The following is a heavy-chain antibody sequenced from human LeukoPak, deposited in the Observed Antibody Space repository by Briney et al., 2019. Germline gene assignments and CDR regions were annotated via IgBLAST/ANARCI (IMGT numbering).Heavy chain of an antibody. CDR3: AKVPPMGAAAALYWYFDL. V-gene: IGHV3-23*01. J-gene: IGHJ2*01. D-gene: IGHD6-13*01. CDR1: GFTFSSYA. Sequence: GGSLRLSCAASGFTFSSYAMSWVRQAPGKGLEWVSAISGSGGSTYYADSVKGRFTISRDNSKNTLYLQMNSLRAEDTAVYYCAKVPPMGAAAALYWYFDLWGRGTLVTVSS. CDR2: ISGSGGST.